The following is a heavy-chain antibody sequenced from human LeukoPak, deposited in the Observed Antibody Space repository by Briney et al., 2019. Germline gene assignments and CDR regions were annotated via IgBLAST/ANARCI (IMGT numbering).Heavy chain of an antibody. D-gene: IGHD3-10*01. CDR2: ISPTTAYI. J-gene: IGHJ4*02. V-gene: IGHV3-21*01. CDR1: GFTFSSYS. CDR3: VSSLHGFSYGPGY. Sequence: GGSLRLSCAASGFTFSSYSMNWVRQAPGKGLDWVSSISPTTAYIHYADSMKGRFTISRDNARRSLYLQMNSLRVEDTAMYYCVSSLHGFSYGPGYWGQGTLVIVSS.